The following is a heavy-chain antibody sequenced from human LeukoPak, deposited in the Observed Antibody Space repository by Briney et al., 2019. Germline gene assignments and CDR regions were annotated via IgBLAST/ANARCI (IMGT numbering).Heavy chain of an antibody. V-gene: IGHV3-66*01. CDR2: IYSGGST. D-gene: IGHD3-16*01. CDR1: GFTVSSNY. J-gene: IGHJ4*02. CDR3: AREPGLGLRQGGRPY. Sequence: PGGSLRLSCAASGFTVSSNYMSWVRQAPGKGLEWVSVIYSGGSTYYADSVKGRFTISRDNSKNTLYLQMNSLRAEDTAVYYCAREPGLGLRQGGRPYWGQGTLVTVSS.